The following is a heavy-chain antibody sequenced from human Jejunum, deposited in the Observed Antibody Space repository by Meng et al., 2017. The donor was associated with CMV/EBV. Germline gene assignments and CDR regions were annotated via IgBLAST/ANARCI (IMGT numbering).Heavy chain of an antibody. Sequence: GGSFSGYYWSWVRQSPGQRLEWIGQINRGGSAGYNPALRRRVTISKDTSKNQFSLRLTSVTAADTAIYYCARKYCGSSNCYPFDYWGQGELVTVSS. CDR1: GGSFSGYY. CDR3: ARKYCGSSNCYPFDY. D-gene: IGHD2-2*01. J-gene: IGHJ4*02. V-gene: IGHV4-34*01. CDR2: INRGGSA.